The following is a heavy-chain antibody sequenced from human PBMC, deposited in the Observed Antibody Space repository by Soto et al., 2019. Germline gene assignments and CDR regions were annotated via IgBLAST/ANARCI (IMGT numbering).Heavy chain of an antibody. CDR3: ARYYYDSSGYYYFGVFDI. CDR1: GFTFSSYA. J-gene: IGHJ3*02. V-gene: IGHV3-23*01. Sequence: GGSLRLSCAASGFTFSSYAMSWVRQAPGKGLEWVSGINGNGSKKYYADSVKGRFTISRDNAKNTLYLQMNSLRAEDTAVYYCARYYYDSSGYYYFGVFDIWGQGTMVTVSS. CDR2: INGNGSKK. D-gene: IGHD3-22*01.